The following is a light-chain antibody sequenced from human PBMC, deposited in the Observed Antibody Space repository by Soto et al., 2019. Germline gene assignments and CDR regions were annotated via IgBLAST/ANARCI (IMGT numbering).Light chain of an antibody. CDR2: GAS. J-gene: IGKJ1*01. CDR1: QSVSSSY. Sequence: EIVLTQSPGTLSLSPGARATLSCRASQSVSSSYLAWYQQKPGQAPRLLIYGASSRATGIPDRFSGSWSGTDLTITISRLEPEDGAVYDGQQYGRSPVTFGQGTKVDIK. V-gene: IGKV3-20*01. CDR3: QQYGRSPVT.